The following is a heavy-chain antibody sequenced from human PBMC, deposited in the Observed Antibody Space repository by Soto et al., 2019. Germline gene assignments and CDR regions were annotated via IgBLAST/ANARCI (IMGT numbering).Heavy chain of an antibody. V-gene: IGHV3-30*18. Sequence: QVQLVESGGGVVQPGRSLRLSCAASGFTFSSYGMHWVRQAPGKGLEWVAVISYDGSNKYYADSVKGRFTISRDNSKNTMYLQMNSLRVEDTAVYYCAKVQPEGAQPAGFDYWGQGTLVPVSS. D-gene: IGHD1-26*01. J-gene: IGHJ4*02. CDR2: ISYDGSNK. CDR3: AKVQPEGAQPAGFDY. CDR1: GFTFSSYG.